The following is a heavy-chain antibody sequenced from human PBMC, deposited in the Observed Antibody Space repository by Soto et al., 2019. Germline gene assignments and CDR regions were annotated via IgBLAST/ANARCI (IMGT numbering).Heavy chain of an antibody. J-gene: IGHJ5*02. D-gene: IGHD4-17*01. CDR1: GGSISSYY. Sequence: TSETLSLTCTVSGGSISSYYWSWIRQPPGKGLEWIGYIYYSGSTNYNPSLKSRVTISVDTSKNQFSLKLSSVTAADTAVYYCARYGDYVFDWFDPWGQGTLVTVYS. V-gene: IGHV4-59*01. CDR2: IYYSGST. CDR3: ARYGDYVFDWFDP.